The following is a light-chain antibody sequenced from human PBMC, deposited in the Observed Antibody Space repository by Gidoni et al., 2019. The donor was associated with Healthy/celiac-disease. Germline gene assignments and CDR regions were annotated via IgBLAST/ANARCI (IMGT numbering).Light chain of an antibody. J-gene: IGKJ1*01. Sequence: DIQMTQSPSTLSASVGDRVTITCRASQSISSWLARYQQKPGKAPKILIYDASSLESGVPSRFSGSGSGTEFTLTISSLQPDDFATYYCQQYNSYSRTFGQGTKVEIK. CDR3: QQYNSYSRT. CDR2: DAS. V-gene: IGKV1-5*01. CDR1: QSISSW.